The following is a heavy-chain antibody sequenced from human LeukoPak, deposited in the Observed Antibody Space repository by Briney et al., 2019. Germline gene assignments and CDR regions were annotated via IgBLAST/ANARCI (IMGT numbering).Heavy chain of an antibody. CDR1: GGSISSSGYY. Sequence: PSETLSLTCTVSGGSISSSGYYWGWIRQPPGKGLEWIGSIYYSGSTYYNPSLKSRVTISVDTSKNQFSLKLSSVTAADTAVYYCARQGYYYDSSVGAFDIWGQGTMVTVSS. CDR3: ARQGYYYDSSVGAFDI. CDR2: IYYSGST. V-gene: IGHV4-39*01. J-gene: IGHJ3*02. D-gene: IGHD3-22*01.